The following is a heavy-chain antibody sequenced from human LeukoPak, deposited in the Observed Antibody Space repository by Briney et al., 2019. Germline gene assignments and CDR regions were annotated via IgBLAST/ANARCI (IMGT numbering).Heavy chain of an antibody. Sequence: GNSLRLSCAASGFTVSTSVMHWVRQAPGKGLDWAAIISFDGTTKYYADSVKGRFTISRDNSKNTLFLQMDSLRVEDTAVYYCVKGKDLYGALDIWGQGTMVTVSS. D-gene: IGHD3-16*01. CDR2: ISFDGTTK. V-gene: IGHV3-30*18. CDR1: GFTVSTSV. J-gene: IGHJ3*02. CDR3: VKGKDLYGALDI.